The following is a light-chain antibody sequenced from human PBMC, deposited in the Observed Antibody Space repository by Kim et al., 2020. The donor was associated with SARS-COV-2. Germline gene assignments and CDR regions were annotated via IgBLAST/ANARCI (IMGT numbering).Light chain of an antibody. Sequence: VSPGQTASLPCSGDKLGDKYACWYQQKPGQSPVLVIYQDSKRPSGIPERFSGSNSGNTATLTISGTHAMDEADYYCQAWDSSNWVFGGGTQLTVL. CDR1: KLGDKY. CDR3: QAWDSSNWV. J-gene: IGLJ3*02. V-gene: IGLV3-1*01. CDR2: QDS.